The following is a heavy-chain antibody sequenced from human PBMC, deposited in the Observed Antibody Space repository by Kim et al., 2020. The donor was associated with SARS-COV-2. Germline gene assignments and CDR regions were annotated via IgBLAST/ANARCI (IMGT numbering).Heavy chain of an antibody. CDR3: ARAPARPNYYYYGMDV. Sequence: SETLSLTCTVSGGSISSYYWSWIRQPPGKGLEWIGYIYYSGSTNYNPSLKSRVTISVDTSKNQFSLKLSSVTAADTAVYYCARAPARPNYYYYGMDVWG. CDR1: GGSISSYY. CDR2: IYYSGST. V-gene: IGHV4-59*01. J-gene: IGHJ6*02.